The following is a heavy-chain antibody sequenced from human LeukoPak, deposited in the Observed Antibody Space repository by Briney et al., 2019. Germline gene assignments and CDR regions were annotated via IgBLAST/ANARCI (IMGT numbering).Heavy chain of an antibody. J-gene: IGHJ4*02. D-gene: IGHD1-26*01. V-gene: IGHV3-23*01. CDR1: GFTFSSYA. Sequence: GGSLRLSCAASGFTFSSYAMSWVRQAPGKGLEWVSAISGSVGSTYYADFVKVRFTISRDNSKNPLYLQLHSLRAEDTAVYYCAKGRYSGSYWGQGTLVTVSS. CDR3: AKGRYSGSY. CDR2: ISGSVGST.